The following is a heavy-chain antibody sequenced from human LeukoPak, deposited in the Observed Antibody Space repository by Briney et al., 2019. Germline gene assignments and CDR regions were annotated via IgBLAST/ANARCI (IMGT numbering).Heavy chain of an antibody. CDR3: ARDRAYGSGKYYFDY. CDR2: IYHSGST. CDR1: GGPIRSYY. V-gene: IGHV4-59*01. Sequence: ASETLSLTCTVSGGPIRSYYWTWIRQPPGKGLEWIGSIYHSGSTYYNPSLKSRVTISVDTSKNQFSLKLSSVTAADTAVYYCARDRAYGSGKYYFDYWGQGTLVTVSS. D-gene: IGHD3-10*01. J-gene: IGHJ4*02.